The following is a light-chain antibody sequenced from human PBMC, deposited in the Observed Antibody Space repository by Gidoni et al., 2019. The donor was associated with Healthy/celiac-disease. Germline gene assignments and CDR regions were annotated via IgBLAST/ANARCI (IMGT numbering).Light chain of an antibody. J-gene: IGKJ2*03. CDR1: QDISNY. Sequence: DIQMPQSPSSLSASVGDRVTITCQASQDISNYLNWYQQKPGKAPKLLIYDASNLETGVPSRFSGSGSGTDFTFTISSLQPEDIATYYCQQYDNLPRSCGQGTKLEIK. CDR2: DAS. CDR3: QQYDNLPRS. V-gene: IGKV1-33*01.